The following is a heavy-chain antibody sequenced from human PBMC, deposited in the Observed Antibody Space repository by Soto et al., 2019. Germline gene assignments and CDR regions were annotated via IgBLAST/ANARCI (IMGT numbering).Heavy chain of an antibody. J-gene: IGHJ6*03. CDR1: GYTFTSYY. CDR3: ARADYDILTGYLGNYYYYMDV. V-gene: IGHV1-46*03. Sequence: QVQLVQSGAEVKKPGASVKVSCKASGYTFTSYYMHWVRQAPGQGLEWMGIINPSGGSTSYAQKFQGRVTMTRDTSTSTVYMELSSLRSDDTAVYYCARADYDILTGYLGNYYYYMDVWGKGTTVTVSS. CDR2: INPSGGST. D-gene: IGHD3-9*01.